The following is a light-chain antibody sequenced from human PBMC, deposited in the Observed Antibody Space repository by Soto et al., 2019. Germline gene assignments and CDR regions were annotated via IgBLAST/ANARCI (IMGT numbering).Light chain of an antibody. J-gene: IGKJ2*01. CDR2: AAS. Sequence: DIQMTQSPSSLSASVGDKVTITCRASRSISTYLNWYRHKPARATELLIYAASSLQSGVPSRFSGIGAGTDFTLTISSLQPEDFATFSCQQSYRAPYTFGQGTKLEIK. CDR1: RSISTY. CDR3: QQSYRAPYT. V-gene: IGKV1-39*01.